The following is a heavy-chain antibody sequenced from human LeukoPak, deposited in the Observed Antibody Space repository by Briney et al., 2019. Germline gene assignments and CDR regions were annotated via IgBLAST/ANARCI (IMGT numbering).Heavy chain of an antibody. D-gene: IGHD2-2*02. J-gene: IGHJ4*02. V-gene: IGHV4-34*01. CDR1: GGSFSGYY. CDR3: AGYCSSTSCYTEYN. Sequence: SETLSLTCAVYGGSFSGYYWSWIRQPPEKGLEWIGEINHSGSTNYNPSLKSRVTISVDTSKNQFSLKLSSVTAADTAVYYCAGYCSSTSCYTEYNWGQGTLVTVSS. CDR2: INHSGST.